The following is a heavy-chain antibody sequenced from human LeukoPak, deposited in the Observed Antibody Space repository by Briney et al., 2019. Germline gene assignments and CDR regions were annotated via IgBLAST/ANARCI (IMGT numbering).Heavy chain of an antibody. CDR1: GFTFSSYS. D-gene: IGHD3-22*01. CDR2: ISSSSSYI. Sequence: GGSLRLSCAASGFTFSSYSMNRVRQAPGKGLEWVSSISSSSSYIYYADSVKGRFTISRDNAKNSLYLQMNSLRAEDTAVYYCAREPYYYDSSGYLGGYYFDYWGQGTLVTVSS. CDR3: AREPYYYDSSGYLGGYYFDY. J-gene: IGHJ4*02. V-gene: IGHV3-21*01.